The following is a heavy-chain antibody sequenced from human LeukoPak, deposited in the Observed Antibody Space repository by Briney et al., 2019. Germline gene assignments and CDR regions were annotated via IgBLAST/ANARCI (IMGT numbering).Heavy chain of an antibody. J-gene: IGHJ4*02. CDR2: IYYSGST. D-gene: IGHD3-3*01. Sequence: PSETLSLTCTVSGGSISSSSYYWGWIRQPPGKGLEWIWSIYYSGSTYYNPSLKSRVTISVDTSKNQFSLKLSSVTAADTAVYYCASSPPYYDFWSGYYLDYWGQGTLVTVSS. V-gene: IGHV4-39*01. CDR1: GGSISSSSYY. CDR3: ASSPPYYDFWSGYYLDY.